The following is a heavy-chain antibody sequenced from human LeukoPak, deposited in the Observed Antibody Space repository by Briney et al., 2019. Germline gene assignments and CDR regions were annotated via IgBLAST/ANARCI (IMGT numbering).Heavy chain of an antibody. CDR2: IYYSGST. CDR3: ARVGYDFWSGSPSGWFDP. Sequence: SETLSLTCTVSGGSISSYYWSRIRQPPGKGLEWIGYIYYSGSTNYNPSLKSRVTISVDTSKNQFSLKLSSETAADTAVYYCARVGYDFWSGSPSGWFDPWGQGTLVTVSS. J-gene: IGHJ5*02. CDR1: GGSISSYY. V-gene: IGHV4-59*01. D-gene: IGHD3-3*01.